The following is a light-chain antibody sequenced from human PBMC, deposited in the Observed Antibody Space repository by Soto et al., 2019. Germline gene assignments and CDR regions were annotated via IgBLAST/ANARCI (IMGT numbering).Light chain of an antibody. CDR3: CSYAGSYTVV. V-gene: IGLV2-11*01. J-gene: IGLJ3*02. Sequence: QAVVTQPRSVSGSPGQSVTISCTGTSSDVGAYNYVSWYQQHPGKVPKLMIYDVSRRPSGVPDRFSGSKSGNTASLTISGLQADDEADYYCCSYAGSYTVVFGGGTKLTVL. CDR1: SSDVGAYNY. CDR2: DVS.